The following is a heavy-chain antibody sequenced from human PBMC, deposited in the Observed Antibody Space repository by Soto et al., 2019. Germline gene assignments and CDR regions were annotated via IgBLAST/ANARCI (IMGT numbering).Heavy chain of an antibody. J-gene: IGHJ4*02. D-gene: IGHD5-18*01. CDR1: GFTFHSYD. CDR3: ARGGGYTFGSFDY. Sequence: QPGGSLRLSCAASGFTFHSYDMSWVRQAPGRGLEWVAAVSGSGGTTYFADSVKGRFTISRDNSKKTLYLQVNSLRAEDTAVYYCARGGGYTFGSFDYWGQGTLVTVSS. CDR2: VSGSGGTT. V-gene: IGHV3-23*01.